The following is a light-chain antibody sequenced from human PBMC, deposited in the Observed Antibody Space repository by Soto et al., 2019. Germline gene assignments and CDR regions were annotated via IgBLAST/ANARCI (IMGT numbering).Light chain of an antibody. Sequence: EIVLTQSPATLSLSPGERATLSCRASQSVSSHLAWYQQKPGRSPRLPIYDASNRATGIPARFSGSGSGTDFTLTISSLEPEDFAFYFCQQRSHWPTFGQGTKV. J-gene: IGKJ1*01. CDR2: DAS. CDR3: QQRSHWPT. CDR1: QSVSSH. V-gene: IGKV3-11*01.